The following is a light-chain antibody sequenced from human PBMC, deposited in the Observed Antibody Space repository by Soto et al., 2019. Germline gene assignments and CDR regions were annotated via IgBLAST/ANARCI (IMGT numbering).Light chain of an antibody. CDR3: QQRSNWPPIT. J-gene: IGKJ5*01. V-gene: IGKV3-15*01. Sequence: EIVMTQSPATLSVSPGERATLSCRASQSVGSNLAWYQQTPGQAPRLLIYGASTRATGIPARFSGSESGADFTLTISSLQSEDFAVYYCQQRSNWPPITFGQGTRLEIK. CDR2: GAS. CDR1: QSVGSN.